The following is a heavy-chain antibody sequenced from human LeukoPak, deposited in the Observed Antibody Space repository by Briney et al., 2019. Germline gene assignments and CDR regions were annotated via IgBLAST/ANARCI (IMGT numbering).Heavy chain of an antibody. V-gene: IGHV4-39*01. CDR1: GGSISSSVYY. D-gene: IGHD3-10*01. Sequence: SETLSLTCTVSGGSISSSVYYWGWIRQPPGKGLEWIGSVYYSGSTSGTTYYNTSLESRVTISVDTSQSQFSLKLYSVTAADTAIYYCARRRASGFGELLDYWGQGILVTVSS. CDR2: VYYSGSTSGTT. J-gene: IGHJ4*02. CDR3: ARRRASGFGELLDY.